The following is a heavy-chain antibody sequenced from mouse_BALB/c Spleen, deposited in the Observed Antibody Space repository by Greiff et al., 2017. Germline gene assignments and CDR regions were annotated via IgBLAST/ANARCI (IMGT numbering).Heavy chain of an antibody. D-gene: IGHD1-1*01. CDR2: IDPANGNT. CDR3: AKLRYYAMDY. J-gene: IGHJ4*01. CDR1: GFNIKDTY. Sequence: VQLQQSGAELVKPGASVKLSCTASGFNIKDTYMHWVKQRPEQGLEWIGRIDPANGNTKYDPKFQGKATITADTSSNTAYLQLSSLTSEDTAVYYCAKLRYYAMDYWGQGTSVTVSS. V-gene: IGHV14-3*02.